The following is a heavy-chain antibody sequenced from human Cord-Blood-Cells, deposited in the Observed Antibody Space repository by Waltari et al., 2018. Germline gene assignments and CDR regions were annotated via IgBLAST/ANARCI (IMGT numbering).Heavy chain of an antibody. D-gene: IGHD2-2*02. V-gene: IGHV1-8*03. CDR3: ARGRSGCSSTSCYNYGMDV. CDR2: MNPNSGNT. Sequence: QVQLVQSGAEVKKPGASVKVSCKASGYTFTSYDITWVRQATGQGLEWMGWMNPNSGNTGYAQKFQGRVTITRNTSISTAYMELSSLRSEDTAVYYCARGRSGCSSTSCYNYGMDVWGQGTTVTVSS. CDR1: GYTFTSYD. J-gene: IGHJ6*02.